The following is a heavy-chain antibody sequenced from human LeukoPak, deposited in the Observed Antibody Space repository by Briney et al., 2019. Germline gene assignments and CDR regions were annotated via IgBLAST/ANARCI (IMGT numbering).Heavy chain of an antibody. V-gene: IGHV1-18*01. CDR2: ISAYNGNT. CDR3: AKRTHMITFGGVIVGKENDAFDI. D-gene: IGHD3-16*02. J-gene: IGHJ3*02. CDR1: GYTFTSYG. Sequence: ASVKVSCKASGYTFTSYGISWVRQAPGQGLEWMGWISAYNGNTNYAQKLQGRVTMTTDTSTSTAYMELRSLRSDDTAVYYCAKRTHMITFGGVIVGKENDAFDIWGQGTMVTVSS.